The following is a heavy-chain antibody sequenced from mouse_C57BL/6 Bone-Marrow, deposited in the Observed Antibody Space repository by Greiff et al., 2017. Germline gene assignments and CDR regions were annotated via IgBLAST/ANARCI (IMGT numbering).Heavy chain of an antibody. V-gene: IGHV1-26*01. CDR1: GYTFTDYY. D-gene: IGHD1-1*01. J-gene: IGHJ1*03. CDR3: ARRATLYGSSYSWYFDV. CDR2: INPNNGGT. Sequence: EVQLQQSGPELVKPGASVKISCKASGYTFTDYYMNWVKQSHGKSLEWIGDINPNNGGTSYNQKFKGKATLTVDKSSSTAYMELRSLTSEDSAVYYCARRATLYGSSYSWYFDVWGTGTTVTVSS.